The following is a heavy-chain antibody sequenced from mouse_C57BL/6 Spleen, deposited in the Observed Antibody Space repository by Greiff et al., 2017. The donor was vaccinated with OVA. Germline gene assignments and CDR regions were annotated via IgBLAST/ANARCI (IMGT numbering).Heavy chain of an antibody. D-gene: IGHD1-1*01. CDR2: INPNNGGT. V-gene: IGHV1-26*01. J-gene: IGHJ1*03. Sequence: EVQLQQSGPELVKPGASVKISCKASGYTFTDYYMNWVKQSHGKSLEWIGDINPNNGGTSYNQKFKGKATLTVDKSSSTAYMELRSLTSEDSAVYYCARHYYGSSGYFDVWGTGTTVTVSS. CDR3: ARHYYGSSGYFDV. CDR1: GYTFTDYY.